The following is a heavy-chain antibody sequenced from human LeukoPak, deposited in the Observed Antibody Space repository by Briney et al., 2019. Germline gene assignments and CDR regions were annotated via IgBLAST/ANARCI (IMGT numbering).Heavy chain of an antibody. J-gene: IGHJ4*02. Sequence: GGSLRLSCAASGFTFSSYAMSWVRQAPGKGLEWVSAISGSDSSTDYADSVKGRFTISRDNSKNTLYLQMNSLRAEDTAVYYCAEGDRNSGWQKWGQGTLVTVSS. CDR3: AEGDRNSGWQK. CDR1: GFTFSSYA. D-gene: IGHD6-19*01. V-gene: IGHV3-23*01. CDR2: ISGSDSST.